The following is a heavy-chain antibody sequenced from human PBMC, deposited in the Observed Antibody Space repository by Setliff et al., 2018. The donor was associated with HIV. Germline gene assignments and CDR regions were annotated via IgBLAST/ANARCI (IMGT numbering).Heavy chain of an antibody. CDR1: GFTFSTFP. D-gene: IGHD3-22*01. J-gene: IGHJ4*02. CDR3: ARVTSDSSGYYWGYYFDY. V-gene: IGHV3-30*04. Sequence: PGGSLRLSCAASGFTFSTFPMHWRRQAPGKELAWVAVISSDGNDKYNADSVNGRFTISRDNSENTLYLQMNGLRSEDTAVYYCARVTSDSSGYYWGYYFDYRGQGTRVTVSS. CDR2: ISSDGNDK.